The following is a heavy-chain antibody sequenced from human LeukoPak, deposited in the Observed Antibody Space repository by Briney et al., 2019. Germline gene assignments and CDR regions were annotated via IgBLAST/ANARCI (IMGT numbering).Heavy chain of an antibody. Sequence: GGSLRLSCAASGFTFSSYEMNWVRQAPGKGLEWVSSISSSSSYIYYADSVKGRFTISRDNAKNSLYLQMNSLRAEDTAVYYCARDRKQYDFWSGYDAFDIWGQGTMVTVSS. CDR2: ISSSSSYI. J-gene: IGHJ3*02. CDR3: ARDRKQYDFWSGYDAFDI. CDR1: GFTFSSYE. V-gene: IGHV3-21*01. D-gene: IGHD3-3*01.